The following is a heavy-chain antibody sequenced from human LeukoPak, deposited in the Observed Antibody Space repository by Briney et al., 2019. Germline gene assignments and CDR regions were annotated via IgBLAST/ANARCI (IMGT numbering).Heavy chain of an antibody. D-gene: IGHD6-6*01. CDR2: IYNSGRT. V-gene: IGHV4-59*01. J-gene: IGHJ3*02. CDR3: AGVRGGDDRSSVIAFDI. CDR1: GGSINIYD. Sequence: PSETLSLTCTVSGGSINIYDWSWIRQPPGKGPEWIGYIYNSGRTSYNLSLRSRVTISGDTSKNQLSLKLSSVTAADTAVYYCAGVRGGDDRSSVIAFDIWGQGTLVTVSS.